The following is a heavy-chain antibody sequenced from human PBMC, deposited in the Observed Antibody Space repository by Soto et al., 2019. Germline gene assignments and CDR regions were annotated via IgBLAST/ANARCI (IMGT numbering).Heavy chain of an antibody. CDR1: GFTFGDYA. V-gene: IGHV3-49*03. Sequence: GGSLRLSCTASGFTFGDYAMSWFRQAPGKGLEWVGFIRSKAYGGTTEYAASVKGRFTISRDDSKSIAYLQMNSLKTEDTAVYYCTRDSPAGLLWFGELLRSYYYYGMDVWGQGTTVTVSS. J-gene: IGHJ6*02. D-gene: IGHD3-10*01. CDR2: IRSKAYGGTT. CDR3: TRDSPAGLLWFGELLRSYYYYGMDV.